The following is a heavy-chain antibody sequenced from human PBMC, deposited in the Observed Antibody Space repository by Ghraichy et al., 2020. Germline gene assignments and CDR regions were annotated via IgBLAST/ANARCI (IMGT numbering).Heavy chain of an antibody. V-gene: IGHV5-51*01. CDR3: ARFTTTGTYY. D-gene: IGHD1-1*01. CDR2: FYPGDSDT. Sequence: GESLNISCKGFGYSFSNYWIGWVRQMPGKGLEWMGIFYPGDSDTRYSPSFQGQVTMSADKSISTAYLQWSSLKASDTAMYYCARFTTTGTYYWGQGTLVTVSS. J-gene: IGHJ4*02. CDR1: GYSFSNYW.